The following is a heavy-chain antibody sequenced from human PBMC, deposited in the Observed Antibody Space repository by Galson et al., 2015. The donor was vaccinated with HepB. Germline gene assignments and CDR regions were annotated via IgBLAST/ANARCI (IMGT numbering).Heavy chain of an antibody. J-gene: IGHJ4*02. Sequence: SLRLSCAASGFTFSSYSMNWVRQAPGKGLEWVSSISSSSSYIYYADSVKGRFTISRDNAKNSLYLQMNSLRAEDTAVYYCARGGQWELLPYYFDYWGQGTLVTVSS. V-gene: IGHV3-21*01. CDR2: ISSSSSYI. CDR3: ARGGQWELLPYYFDY. D-gene: IGHD1-26*01. CDR1: GFTFSSYS.